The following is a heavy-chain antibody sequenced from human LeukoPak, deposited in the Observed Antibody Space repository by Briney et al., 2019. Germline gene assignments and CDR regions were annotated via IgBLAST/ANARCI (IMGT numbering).Heavy chain of an antibody. CDR1: GFTVSSNY. CDR3: ARSPPRYDTRFFDY. Sequence: GGSLRLSCAASGFTVSSNYMSWVRQAPGKGLEWVSVIYSGGSTYYADSVKGRFTISRDNSKNTLYLQMNSLRAEDTAVYYCARSPPRYDTRFFDYWGQGNLVTVSS. V-gene: IGHV3-53*01. J-gene: IGHJ4*02. D-gene: IGHD3-22*01. CDR2: IYSGGST.